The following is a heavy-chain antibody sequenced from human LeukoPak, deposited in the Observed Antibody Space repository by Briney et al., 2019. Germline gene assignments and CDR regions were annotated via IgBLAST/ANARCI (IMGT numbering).Heavy chain of an antibody. CDR3: AKDTGIAVAGAGRFDS. V-gene: IGHV3-23*01. CDR1: GFTFSSYA. D-gene: IGHD6-19*01. CDR2: ISGSGGNT. J-gene: IGHJ4*02. Sequence: GGSLRLSCAASGFTFSSYAMSWVRQAPGKGLEWVSGISGSGGNTYYADTVKGRFTISRDNPKNTLFLQMTSLRAEDTAVYYCAKDTGIAVAGAGRFDSWGQGTLVTVSS.